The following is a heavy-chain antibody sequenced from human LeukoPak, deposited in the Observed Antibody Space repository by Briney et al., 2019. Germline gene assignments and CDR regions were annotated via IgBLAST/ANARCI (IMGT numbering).Heavy chain of an antibody. CDR1: GYTFTSYY. CDR3: ARGSWYRNDY. V-gene: IGHV1-46*01. Sequence: GASVNVSCTASGYTFTSYYMHLVRQAPGQGLEWMGIINPSGGTTSYAQKFQGRVTMTRDTSTSTVYMELSRLRSEDTALYYCARGSWYRNDYWGQGTLVTVSS. J-gene: IGHJ4*02. D-gene: IGHD6-13*01. CDR2: INPSGGTT.